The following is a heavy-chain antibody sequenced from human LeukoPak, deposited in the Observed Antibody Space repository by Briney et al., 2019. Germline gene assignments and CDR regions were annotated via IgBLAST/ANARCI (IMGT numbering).Heavy chain of an antibody. CDR2: ISGGGDIT. V-gene: IGHV3-23*01. D-gene: IGHD2-21*02. J-gene: IGHJ4*02. CDR1: GFNFANHA. Sequence: GGSLRLSCAASGFNFANHAMSWVRQTPGKRLEWVPAISGGGDITYYADSVRGRFTISRDNSKDTLFLQMHSLRPGDTAVYYCVREDTPATANYWGQGTLVTISS. CDR3: VREDTPATANY.